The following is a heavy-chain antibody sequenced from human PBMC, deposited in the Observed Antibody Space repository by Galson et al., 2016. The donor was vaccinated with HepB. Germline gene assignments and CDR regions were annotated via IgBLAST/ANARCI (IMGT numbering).Heavy chain of an antibody. CDR1: GFTFSSYA. D-gene: IGHD4-17*01. CDR3: ARDLGDYGDRGASFDY. J-gene: IGHJ4*02. Sequence: SLRLSCAASGFTFSSYAMHWVRQAPGKGLEWVAVISYDGSNEYYADSVKGRFTISRDNSKNTLYLQMNSLRAEDMAVYYCARDLGDYGDRGASFDYWGQGTLVTVSS. CDR2: ISYDGSNE. V-gene: IGHV3-30-3*01.